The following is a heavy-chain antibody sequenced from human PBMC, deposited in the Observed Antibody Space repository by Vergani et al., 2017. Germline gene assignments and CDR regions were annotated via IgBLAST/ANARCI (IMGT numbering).Heavy chain of an antibody. Sequence: QVQLQESGPGLVKPSETLSLTCTVSGGSISSYYWSWIRQPPGKGLEWIGYIYYSGSTNYNPSLKSRVTISVDTSKNQFSLKLSSVTAVDTAVYYCAREGAGYSSSWYRGGFDPWGQGTLVTVSS. D-gene: IGHD6-13*01. J-gene: IGHJ5*02. V-gene: IGHV4-59*01. CDR3: AREGAGYSSSWYRGGFDP. CDR1: GGSISSYY. CDR2: IYYSGST.